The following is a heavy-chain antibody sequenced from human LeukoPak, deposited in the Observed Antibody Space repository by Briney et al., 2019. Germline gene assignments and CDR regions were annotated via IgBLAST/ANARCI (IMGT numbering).Heavy chain of an antibody. CDR2: ISSSGSTI. D-gene: IGHD6-13*01. J-gene: IGHJ4*02. CDR3: ARVSDGAAGTFDY. CDR1: GFTFSSYE. V-gene: IGHV3-48*03. Sequence: GGSLRLSCAASGFTFSSYEMNWVRQAPGKGLEWVSYISSSGSTIYYADSVKGRFTISRDNAKNSLYLQMNSLRAEDTAVYYCARVSDGAAGTFDYWGQGTLVTVSS.